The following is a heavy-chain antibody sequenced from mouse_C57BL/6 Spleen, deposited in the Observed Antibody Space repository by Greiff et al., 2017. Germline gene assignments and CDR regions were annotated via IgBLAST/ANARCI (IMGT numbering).Heavy chain of an antibody. CDR2: ISDGGSYT. J-gene: IGHJ2*01. Sequence: EVKLMESGAGLVKPGGSLKLSCAASGFTFSSYAMSWVRQTPEKRLEWVATISDGGSYTYYPDNVKGRFTISRDNAKNNLYLQKSHLKSEDTAMYYCARMITYFDYWGQGTTLTVSS. D-gene: IGHD2-4*01. V-gene: IGHV5-4*03. CDR1: GFTFSSYA. CDR3: ARMITYFDY.